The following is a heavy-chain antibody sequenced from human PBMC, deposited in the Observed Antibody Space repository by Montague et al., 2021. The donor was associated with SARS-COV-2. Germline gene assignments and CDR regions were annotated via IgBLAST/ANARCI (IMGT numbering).Heavy chain of an antibody. V-gene: IGHV4-34*01. Sequence: SETLSLPCAVYGGSFSDYHWTWICQSPGEGLEWIGQINYGGSTKYNPSLKSRVTISIDTSKNQFSLKLTSVTAADTAVYYCARGAPGYWGQGTLVTVSS. CDR1: GGSFSDYH. D-gene: IGHD1-1*01. CDR3: ARGAPGY. CDR2: INYGGST. J-gene: IGHJ4*02.